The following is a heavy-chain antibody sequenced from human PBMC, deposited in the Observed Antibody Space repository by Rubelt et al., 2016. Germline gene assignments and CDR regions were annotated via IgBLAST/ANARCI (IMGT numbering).Heavy chain of an antibody. J-gene: IGHJ4*02. V-gene: IGHV3-23*01. Sequence: GQGLEWVSAISGSGGSTYYADSVKGRFTISRDNSKNTLYLQMNSLRAEDTAVYYCARDPREVFYDFWSGYYSPFDYWGQGTLVTVSS. CDR2: ISGSGGST. CDR3: ARDPREVFYDFWSGYYSPFDY. D-gene: IGHD3-3*01.